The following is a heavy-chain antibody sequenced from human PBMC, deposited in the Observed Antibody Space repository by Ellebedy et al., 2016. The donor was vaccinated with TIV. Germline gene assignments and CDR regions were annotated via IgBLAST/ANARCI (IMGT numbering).Heavy chain of an antibody. CDR3: VRVGELLLDY. Sequence: GESLKISCAASGFTFSSYAMHWVRQAPGKGLEYVSAISSNGGSTYYADSVKGRFTISRDNSKNTLYLQMSSLRAEDTAVYYCVRVGELLLDYWGQGTLVTVSS. V-gene: IGHV3-64D*06. CDR2: ISSNGGST. D-gene: IGHD3-10*01. J-gene: IGHJ4*02. CDR1: GFTFSSYA.